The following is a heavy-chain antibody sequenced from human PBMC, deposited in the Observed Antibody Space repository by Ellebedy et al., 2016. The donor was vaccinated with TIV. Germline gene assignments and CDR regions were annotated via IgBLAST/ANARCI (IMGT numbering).Heavy chain of an antibody. J-gene: IGHJ4*02. CDR2: IDWDDDK. CDR3: ARIRSRYCSGGSCYYFDY. D-gene: IGHD2-15*01. V-gene: IGHV2-70*01. CDR1: GFSLRPSAMC. Sequence: SGPTLVKPTPTLTLTCTFSGFSLRPSAMCVSWLRQPPGKALEWLALIDWDDDKYYSTSLKTRLTISKDTSKNQVVLTMTNMDPVDTATYYCARIRSRYCSGGSCYYFDYWGQGTLVTVSS.